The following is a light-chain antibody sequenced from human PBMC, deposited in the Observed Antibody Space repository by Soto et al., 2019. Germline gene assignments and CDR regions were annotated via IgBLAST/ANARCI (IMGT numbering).Light chain of an antibody. CDR3: QQHNDYTGGT. J-gene: IGKJ2*02. CDR1: QTISSY. V-gene: IGKV1-5*01. Sequence: DIQMTQSPSTLSASVGDRVTITCRASQTISSYLAWYQFKPGKAPKLLIFDATTLQTGVPSRFSGSGFGTEFTLTFTGLRPDDFATYYCQQHNDYTGGTFGQGTKVDIK. CDR2: DAT.